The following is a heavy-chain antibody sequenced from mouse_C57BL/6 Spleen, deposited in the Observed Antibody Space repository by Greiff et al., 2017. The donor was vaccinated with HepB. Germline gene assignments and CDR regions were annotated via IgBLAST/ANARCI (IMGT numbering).Heavy chain of an antibody. CDR2: ISGGGGNT. D-gene: IGHD2-1*01. CDR3: ARHERVTFDY. Sequence: DVKLQESGGGLVKPGGSLKLSCAASGFTFSSYTMSWVRQTPEKRLEWVATISGGGGNTYYPDSVKGRFTISRDNAKNTLYLQMSSLRSEDTALYYCARHERVTFDYWGQGTTLTVSS. CDR1: GFTFSSYT. V-gene: IGHV5-9*01. J-gene: IGHJ2*01.